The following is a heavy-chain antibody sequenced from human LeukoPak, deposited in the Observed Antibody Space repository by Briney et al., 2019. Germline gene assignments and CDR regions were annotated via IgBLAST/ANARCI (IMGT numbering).Heavy chain of an antibody. CDR1: GFTFSSYA. CDR3: AKCMGSGNYYYYYYGMDV. CDR2: ISGSGGTT. V-gene: IGHV3-23*01. D-gene: IGHD3-10*01. Sequence: GGSLRLSCAASGFTFSSYAMSWVRHAPGKGLEWVSGISGSGGTTYYAGSVKGRFTISRDNSRNTLYLQMNSLRAENTAVYYCAKCMGSGNYYYYYYGMDVWGQGTTVAVSS. J-gene: IGHJ6*02.